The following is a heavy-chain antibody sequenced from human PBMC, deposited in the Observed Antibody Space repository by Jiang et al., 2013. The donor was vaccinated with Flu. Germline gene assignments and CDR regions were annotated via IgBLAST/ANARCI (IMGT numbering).Heavy chain of an antibody. Sequence: PTQTLTLTCTFSGFSLSTSGMCVSWIRQPPGKALEWLALIDWDDDKYYSTSLKTRLTISKDTSKNQVVLTMTNMDPVDTATYFCARIRLLGYYDGSKGYYYGMDVWGKGTTVTVSS. CDR3: ARIRLLGYYDGSKGYYYGMDV. CDR2: IDWDDDK. V-gene: IGHV2-70*01. D-gene: IGHD3-22*01. J-gene: IGHJ6*04. CDR1: GFSLSTSGMC.